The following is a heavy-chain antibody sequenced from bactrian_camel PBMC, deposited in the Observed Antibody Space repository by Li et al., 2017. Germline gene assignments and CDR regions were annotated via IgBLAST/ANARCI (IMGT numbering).Heavy chain of an antibody. J-gene: IGHJ4*01. D-gene: IGHD7*01. V-gene: IGHV3S1*01. CDR2: IHQDGATT. CDR1: GFTFSCYW. Sequence: HVQLVESGGGLVQPGGSLRLSCAASGFTFSCYWMYWVRQAPGKVIQYLGGIHQDGATTYPESVRGRFTISRDNAKNTIYLQLNSLKFEDAAMYYCGKGELIGQGTQVTVS.